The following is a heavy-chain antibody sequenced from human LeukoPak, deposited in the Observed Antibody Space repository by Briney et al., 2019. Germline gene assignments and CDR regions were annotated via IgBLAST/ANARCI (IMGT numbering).Heavy chain of an antibody. CDR1: GFTFSSYS. CDR3: ARDVSGYYSEYYFDY. V-gene: IGHV3-48*01. J-gene: IGHJ4*02. D-gene: IGHD3-22*01. CDR2: ISSSSSTI. Sequence: GGSLRLSCAASGFTFSSYSMNWVRQAPGKGLEWVSYISSSSSTIYYADSVKGRFTISRDNAKNSLYLQMNSLRAEDTAVYYCARDVSGYYSEYYFDYWGQGTLVTVSS.